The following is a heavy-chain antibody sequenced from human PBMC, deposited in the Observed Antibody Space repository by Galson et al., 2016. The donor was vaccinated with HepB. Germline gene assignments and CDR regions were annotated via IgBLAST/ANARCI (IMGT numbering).Heavy chain of an antibody. V-gene: IGHV3-23*01. CDR2: ISGGGGTI. D-gene: IGHD6-19*01. CDR1: GFIFSNYG. J-gene: IGHJ4*02. Sequence: SLRLSCAASGFIFSNYGMGWVRQAPGKGLEWVSVISGGGGTIYYTEPVKGRFTTSRDNSKNTLYLQMNSLRAEDTAVYYCAKDRSGSSAWYDNWGQGTLVTVSS. CDR3: AKDRSGSSAWYDN.